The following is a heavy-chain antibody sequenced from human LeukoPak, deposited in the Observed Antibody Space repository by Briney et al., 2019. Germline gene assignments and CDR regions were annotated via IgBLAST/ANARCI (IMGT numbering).Heavy chain of an antibody. D-gene: IGHD6-13*01. CDR3: ARDRIAAADYGAFDI. V-gene: IGHV4-59*01. CDR1: GGSISSYY. Sequence: PSETLSLTCTVSGGSISSYYWSWIRQPPGKGLEWIGYIYYSGSTNYNPSLKSRVTISVDTSKNQFSLRLSSVTAADTAVYYCARDRIAAADYGAFDIWGQGTMVTVSS. CDR2: IYYSGST. J-gene: IGHJ3*02.